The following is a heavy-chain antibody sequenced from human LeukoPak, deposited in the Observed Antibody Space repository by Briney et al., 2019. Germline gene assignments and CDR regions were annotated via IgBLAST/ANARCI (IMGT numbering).Heavy chain of an antibody. D-gene: IGHD2-2*02. CDR1: GFTFSSYS. V-gene: IGHV3-48*04. Sequence: GGSLRLSCAASGFTFSSYSMNWVRQAPGKGLEWGSDISSSSSTIYYADSVKGRFTISRDNAKNSLYLQMNSLRAEDTAVYYCARGEVVPAAIQGWFDPSGQGTLVTVSS. CDR2: ISSSSSTI. J-gene: IGHJ5*02. CDR3: ARGEVVPAAIQGWFDP.